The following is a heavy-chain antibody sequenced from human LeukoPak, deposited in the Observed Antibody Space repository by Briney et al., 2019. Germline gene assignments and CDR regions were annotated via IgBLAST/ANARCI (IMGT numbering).Heavy chain of an antibody. J-gene: IGHJ4*02. D-gene: IGHD6-25*01. CDR1: GFTFSDYD. Sequence: KPGGSPRLSCTASGFTFSDYDMNWVRLAPGKGLEWVSSISGRSSHMYYTDSAKGRFTISRDNAKNSLYLQMNSLRAEDTAVYYCARAFPPLRTSAAGDFWGQGTLVTVSS. CDR3: ARAFPPLRTSAAGDF. V-gene: IGHV3-21*06. CDR2: ISGRSSHM.